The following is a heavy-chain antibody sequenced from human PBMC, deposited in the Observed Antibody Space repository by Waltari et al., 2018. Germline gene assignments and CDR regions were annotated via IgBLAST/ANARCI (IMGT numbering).Heavy chain of an antibody. Sequence: EVQLVESGGGLVQPGGSLRLSCAATEYTFNNPWMHWGRQGPGKGPGGVSRIDSEGIRTTYADSVKGRLTISRDNAKSTLSFQMNSLRAEDTAIYDCTGSVHLRMNWFDPWGQGSQGTASS. CDR2: IDSEGIRT. CDR3: TGSVHLRMNWFDP. J-gene: IGHJ5*02. CDR1: EYTFNNPW. V-gene: IGHV3-74*01. D-gene: IGHD3-16*01.